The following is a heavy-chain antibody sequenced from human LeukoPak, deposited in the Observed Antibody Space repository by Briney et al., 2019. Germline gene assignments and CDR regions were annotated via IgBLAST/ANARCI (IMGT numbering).Heavy chain of an antibody. Sequence: ASVKVSCKASGYTFTSYDVNWVRQATGQGLEWMGWVNPNSGHTGYAQKFQGRVTLTTNTSVSTAFMELSSLRSEDTAIYSCTRGAPVSYCSGGSCPYFDYWGQGTLVSVSS. V-gene: IGHV1-8*01. CDR3: TRGAPVSYCSGGSCPYFDY. CDR1: GYTFTSYD. CDR2: VNPNSGHT. J-gene: IGHJ4*02. D-gene: IGHD2-15*01.